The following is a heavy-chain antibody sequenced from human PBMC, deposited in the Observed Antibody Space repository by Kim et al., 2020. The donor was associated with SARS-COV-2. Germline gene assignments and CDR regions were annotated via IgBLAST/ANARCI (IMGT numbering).Heavy chain of an antibody. V-gene: IGHV3-74*01. Sequence: STDYADSGGGRFTISRDNAKNTVDLQMNSLRAEDTAVYYCSTDMSYSLGKWGQGTLVTVSS. CDR3: STDMSYSLGK. CDR2: ST. J-gene: IGHJ4*02. D-gene: IGHD2-21*01.